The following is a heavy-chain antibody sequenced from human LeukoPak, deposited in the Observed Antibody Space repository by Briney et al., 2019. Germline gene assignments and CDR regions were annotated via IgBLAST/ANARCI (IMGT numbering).Heavy chain of an antibody. CDR1: GFTFDDYG. CDR3: AIVGLRFLEWLPYYFDY. CDR2: INWNGGST. J-gene: IGHJ4*02. D-gene: IGHD3-3*01. V-gene: IGHV3-20*04. Sequence: GGSLRLSCAASGFTFDDYGMSWVRQAPGKGLEWVSGINWNGGSTGYADSVKGRFTISRDNAKNSLYLQMNSLRAEDTALYYCAIVGLRFLEWLPYYFDYWGQGTLVTVSS.